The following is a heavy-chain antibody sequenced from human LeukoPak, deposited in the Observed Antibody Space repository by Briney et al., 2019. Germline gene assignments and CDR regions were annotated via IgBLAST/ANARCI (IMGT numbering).Heavy chain of an antibody. Sequence: GGSLRLSCAASGFTFSSYSMNWVRQAPGKGLEWVSSISSSSSYIYYADSVKGRFTISRDNAKNSLYLQMNSLRAEDTAVYYCAXDDVMVRGVMSDYFDYWGQGTLVTVSS. CDR3: AXDDVMVRGVMSDYFDY. V-gene: IGHV3-21*01. CDR1: GFTFSSYS. CDR2: ISSSSSYI. J-gene: IGHJ4*02. D-gene: IGHD3-10*01.